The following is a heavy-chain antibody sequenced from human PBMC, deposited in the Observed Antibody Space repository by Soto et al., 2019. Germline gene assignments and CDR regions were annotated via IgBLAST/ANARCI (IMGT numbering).Heavy chain of an antibody. CDR2: IYPGDSDT. Sequence: GESLKISCKGSGYSFTSYWIGWVRQMPGKGLEWMGIIYPGDSDTRYSPSFQGQVTISADKSISTAYLQWSSLKASDTAMYYCARHAGRYYDILSFYSRGYYYYQMAFWGQGSTVPVSS. CDR3: ARHAGRYYDILSFYSRGYYYYQMAF. V-gene: IGHV5-51*01. CDR1: GYSFTSYW. D-gene: IGHD3-9*01. J-gene: IGHJ6*02.